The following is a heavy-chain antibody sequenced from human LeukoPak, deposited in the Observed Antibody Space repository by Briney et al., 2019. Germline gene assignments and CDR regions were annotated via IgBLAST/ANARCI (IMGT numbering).Heavy chain of an antibody. CDR3: ARDFTYCGGDCYGEDAFDI. J-gene: IGHJ3*02. Sequence: SQTLSLTCTVSGGSISSGSYYWSWIRQPAGKGLEWIGRIYTSGSTNYNPSLKSRVTISVDTSKNQFSLKLSSVTAADTAVYYCARDFTYCGGDCYGEDAFDIWGQGTMVTVSS. CDR2: IYTSGST. V-gene: IGHV4-61*02. CDR1: GGSISSGSYY. D-gene: IGHD2-21*02.